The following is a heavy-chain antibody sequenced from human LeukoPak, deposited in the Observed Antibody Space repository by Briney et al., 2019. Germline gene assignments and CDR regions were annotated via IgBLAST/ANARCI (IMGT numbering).Heavy chain of an antibody. CDR2: TYYRSKWYT. V-gene: IGHV6-1*01. CDR3: TSSGSGSSSDY. D-gene: IGHD3-10*01. Sequence: SQTLSLTCAISGDSVSSNSAVWNWLRQSPSRGLEWLGRTYYRSKWYTDYALFVKSRITINPDTSKNQLSLQLNSVTPEDTGVYYCTSSGSGSSSDYWGQGTLVTVSS. J-gene: IGHJ4*02. CDR1: GDSVSSNSAV.